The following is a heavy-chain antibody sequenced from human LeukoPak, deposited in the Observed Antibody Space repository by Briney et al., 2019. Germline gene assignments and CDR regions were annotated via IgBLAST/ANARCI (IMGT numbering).Heavy chain of an antibody. CDR2: INPNSGDT. J-gene: IGHJ5*02. V-gene: IGHV1-2*02. Sequence: ASVKVSCKASGYSFTGYYMHWVRQAPGQGLEWMGWINPNSGDTNFAQNFQGRVTMTRDTSISTAYMELSRLRSDDTAVYYCARDKTSTWEYNWFDPWGQGTLVTVSS. CDR1: GYSFTGYY. CDR3: ARDKTSTWEYNWFDP. D-gene: IGHD1-26*01.